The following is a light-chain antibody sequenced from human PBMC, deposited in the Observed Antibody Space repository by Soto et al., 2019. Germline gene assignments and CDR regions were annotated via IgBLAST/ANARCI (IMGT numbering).Light chain of an antibody. Sequence: EIAMTQSPATLSVSPGERATLSCRASQSTSTELAWYQQIPGQPPRLLIYSASTRATGVPARFTGSGSGSEFTLTISGLQSEDFAIYYCQQGHNWPLTFGQGTRLEI. CDR2: SAS. CDR1: QSTSTE. CDR3: QQGHNWPLT. J-gene: IGKJ2*01. V-gene: IGKV3-15*01.